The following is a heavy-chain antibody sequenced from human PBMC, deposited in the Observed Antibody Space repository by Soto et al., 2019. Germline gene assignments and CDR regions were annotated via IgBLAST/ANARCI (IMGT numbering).Heavy chain of an antibody. CDR1: GFTFSSYS. D-gene: IGHD3-10*01. CDR2: ISSSSSTI. CDR3: AKDMKPWFGETNFDY. J-gene: IGHJ4*02. Sequence: EVQLVESGGGLVQPGGSLRLSCAASGFTFSSYSMNWVRQAPGKGLEWVSYISSSSSTIYYADSVKGRFTISRDNSKNTLYLQMNSLRAEDTAVYYCAKDMKPWFGETNFDYWGQGTLVTVSS. V-gene: IGHV3-48*01.